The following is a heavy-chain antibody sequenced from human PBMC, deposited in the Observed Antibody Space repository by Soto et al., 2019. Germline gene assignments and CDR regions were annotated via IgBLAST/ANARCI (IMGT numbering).Heavy chain of an antibody. V-gene: IGHV3-21*01. D-gene: IGHD3-10*01. J-gene: IGHJ5*02. CDR2: ISSSSSYI. Sequence: GGPLRLSCAASGFTFSSYSMNWVRQAPGKGLEWVSSISSSSSYIYYADSVKGRFTISRDNAKNSLYLQMNSLRAEDTAVYYCAMSGGGNWFDPWGQGTLVTVSS. CDR1: GFTFSSYS. CDR3: AMSGGGNWFDP.